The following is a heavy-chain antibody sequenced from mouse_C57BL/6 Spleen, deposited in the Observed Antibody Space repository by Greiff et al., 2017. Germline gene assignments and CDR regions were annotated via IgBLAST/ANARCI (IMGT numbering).Heavy chain of an antibody. Sequence: VQLQQSGPELVKPGASVKISCKASGYAFSSSWMNWVKQRPGKGLEWIGRIYPGDGDTNYNGKFKGKATLTADKSSSTAYMQLSSLTSEDSAVYFCAREVLGRGYWYFDVWGTGTTVTVSS. CDR2: IYPGDGDT. J-gene: IGHJ1*03. CDR1: GYAFSSSW. D-gene: IGHD4-1*01. CDR3: AREVLGRGYWYFDV. V-gene: IGHV1-82*01.